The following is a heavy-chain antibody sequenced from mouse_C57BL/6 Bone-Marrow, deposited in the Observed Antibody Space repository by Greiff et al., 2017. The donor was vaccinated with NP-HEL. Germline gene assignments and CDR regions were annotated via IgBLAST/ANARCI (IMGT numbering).Heavy chain of an antibody. D-gene: IGHD2-4*01. V-gene: IGHV5-4*03. CDR2: ISDGGSYT. J-gene: IGHJ4*01. Sequence: EVMLVESGGGLVKPGGSLKLSCAASGFTFSSYAMSWVRQTPEKRLEWVATISDGGSYTYYPDNVKGRFTISRDNAKNNLYLQMSHLKSEDTAMYYCARGCYYDYDAGYAMDYWGQGTSVTVSS. CDR1: GFTFSSYA. CDR3: ARGCYYDYDAGYAMDY.